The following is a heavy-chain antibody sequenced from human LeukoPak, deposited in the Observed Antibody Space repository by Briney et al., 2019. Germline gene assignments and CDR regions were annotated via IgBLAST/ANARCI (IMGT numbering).Heavy chain of an antibody. V-gene: IGHV4-59*01. D-gene: IGHD3-22*01. CDR1: GGSISSYY. Sequence: PSETLSLTCTVSGGSISSYYWSWIRQPAAKGLVWIGYIYYSGSTNYNPSLKSRVTISVDTSKNQFSLKLSSVTAADTAVYYCATRGNDSSGYLIDYWGQGTLVTVSS. CDR2: IYYSGST. CDR3: ATRGNDSSGYLIDY. J-gene: IGHJ4*02.